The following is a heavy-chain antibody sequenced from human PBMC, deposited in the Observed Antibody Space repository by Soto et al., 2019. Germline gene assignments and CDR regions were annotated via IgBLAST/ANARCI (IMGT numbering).Heavy chain of an antibody. Sequence: SLRLSCAASGFTFSSYAMHWVRQAPGKGLEWVAVISYDGSNKYYADSVKGRFTISRDNSKNTLYLQMNSLRAEDTAVYYCARTTYYYDSSGCRWGQGTLVTVSS. CDR3: ARTTYYYDSSGCR. CDR1: GFTFSSYA. J-gene: IGHJ4*02. CDR2: ISYDGSNK. V-gene: IGHV3-30-3*01. D-gene: IGHD3-22*01.